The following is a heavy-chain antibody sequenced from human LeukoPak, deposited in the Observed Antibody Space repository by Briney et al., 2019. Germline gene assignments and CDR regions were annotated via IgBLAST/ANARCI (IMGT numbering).Heavy chain of an antibody. CDR2: IYHSGST. CDR3: ARGAQGGYCSSTSCYEYNWFDP. D-gene: IGHD2-2*01. V-gene: IGHV4-30-2*01. CDR1: GGSISSGGYS. J-gene: IGHJ5*02. Sequence: SQTLSLTCAVSGGSISSGGYSWSWIRQPPGKGLEWIGYIYHSGSTYYNPPLKSRVTISVDRSKNQFSLKLSSVTAADTAVYYCARGAQGGYCSSTSCYEYNWFDPWGQGTLVTVSS.